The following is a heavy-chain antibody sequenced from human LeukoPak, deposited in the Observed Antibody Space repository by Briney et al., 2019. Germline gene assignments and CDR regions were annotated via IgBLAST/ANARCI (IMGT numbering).Heavy chain of an antibody. Sequence: GSLRLSCAASGFTFSSYSMNWVRQAPGKGLEWVSSISSSSSYIYYADSVKGRSTISRDNAKNSLYLQMNSLRAEDTAVYYCARDGSMVASMFDYWGQGTLVTVSS. CDR3: ARDGSMVASMFDY. J-gene: IGHJ4*02. D-gene: IGHD4/OR15-4a*01. CDR2: ISSSSSYI. V-gene: IGHV3-21*01. CDR1: GFTFSSYS.